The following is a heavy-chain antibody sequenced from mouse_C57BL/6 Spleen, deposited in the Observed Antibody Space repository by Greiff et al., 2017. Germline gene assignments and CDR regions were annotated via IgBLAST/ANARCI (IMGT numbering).Heavy chain of an antibody. V-gene: IGHV1-81*01. CDR2: IYPRSGNT. J-gene: IGHJ1*03. CDR3: ARAGYGSSYDWYFDV. CDR1: GYTFTSYG. Sequence: QVHVKQSGAELARPGASVKLSCKASGYTFTSYGISWVKQRTGQGLEWIGEIYPRSGNTYYNEKFKGKATLTADKSSSTAYMELRSLTSEDSAVYFCARAGYGSSYDWYFDVWGTGTTVTVSS. D-gene: IGHD1-1*01.